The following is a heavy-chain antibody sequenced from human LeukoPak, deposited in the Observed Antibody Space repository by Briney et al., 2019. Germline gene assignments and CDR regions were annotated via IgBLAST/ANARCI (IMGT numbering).Heavy chain of an antibody. J-gene: IGHJ3*01. CDR2: IWYDGSNK. CDR3: AREPTTQAFDL. D-gene: IGHD1-14*01. Sequence: PGRSLRLSGAASGFTFSSNGMHWVRQAPGKGLEWVAVIWYDGSNKYYADSVKGRFTISRDNSKNTLYLQMNSLRAEDTAVYYCAREPTTQAFDLWGQGTMVTVSS. V-gene: IGHV3-33*01. CDR1: GFTFSSNG.